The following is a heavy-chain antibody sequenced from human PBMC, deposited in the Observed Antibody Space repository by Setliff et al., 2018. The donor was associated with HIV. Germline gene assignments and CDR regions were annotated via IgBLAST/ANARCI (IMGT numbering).Heavy chain of an antibody. D-gene: IGHD6-13*01. CDR1: GGSFSGYY. Sequence: SETLSLTCAVYGGSFSGYYWSWIRQSPGKGLEWIGEINHSGSINYNPSLKSRVTISVDTSKNQFSLRLSSVTDADTAVYYCARVIWYSGSWFAFDIWGQGAMVTVSS. CDR2: INHSGSI. CDR3: ARVIWYSGSWFAFDI. J-gene: IGHJ3*02. V-gene: IGHV4-34*01.